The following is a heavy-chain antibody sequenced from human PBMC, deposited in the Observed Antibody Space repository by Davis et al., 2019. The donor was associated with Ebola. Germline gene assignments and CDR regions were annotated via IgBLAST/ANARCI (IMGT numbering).Heavy chain of an antibody. CDR2: IYHDESNK. D-gene: IGHD3-16*01. CDR3: AKDPPGGEYLDH. CDR1: GFMLSSSG. J-gene: IGHJ4*02. V-gene: IGHV3-30*02. Sequence: GESLKISCEASGFMLSSSGMHWVRQAPGRGLEWVGVIYHDESNKIYGDSVKGRFTISRDNSKNRLYLQLNSLRTEDTAVYYCAKDPPGGEYLDHWGQGTLVTVSS.